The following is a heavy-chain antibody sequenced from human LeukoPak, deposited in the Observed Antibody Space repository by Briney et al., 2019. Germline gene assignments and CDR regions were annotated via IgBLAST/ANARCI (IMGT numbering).Heavy chain of an antibody. CDR2: INPNSGGT. D-gene: IGHD5-24*01. Sequence: ASVKVSCKASGYTFTGYYMHWVRQAPGQGLEWMGWINPNSGGTNYAQKFQGRVTMTRDTSISTAYMELSRLRSDDTAVYYCARDLEFAMATITGYWGQGTLVTVSS. CDR3: ARDLEFAMATITGY. CDR1: GYTFTGYY. V-gene: IGHV1-2*02. J-gene: IGHJ4*02.